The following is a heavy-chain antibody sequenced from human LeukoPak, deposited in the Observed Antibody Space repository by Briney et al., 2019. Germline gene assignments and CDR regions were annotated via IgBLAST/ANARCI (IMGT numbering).Heavy chain of an antibody. CDR2: ISGSGGST. D-gene: IGHD3-22*01. CDR1: GFTFSSYA. Sequence: PGGSLRLSCAASGFTFSSYAMSWVRQAPGKGLEWVSAISGSGGSTYYADSVKGRFTISRDNSKNTLYLQMNSLRAEDTAVYYCAKDLGYYDSSGYFDYWGQGTLVTVPS. V-gene: IGHV3-23*01. CDR3: AKDLGYYDSSGYFDY. J-gene: IGHJ4*02.